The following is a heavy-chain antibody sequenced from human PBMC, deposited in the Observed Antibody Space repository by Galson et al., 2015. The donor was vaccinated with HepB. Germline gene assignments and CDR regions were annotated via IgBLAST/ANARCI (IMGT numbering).Heavy chain of an antibody. Sequence: SLRLSCAASGFTVSSNYMSWVRQAPGKGLEWVSVIYSGGSTYYADSVKGRFTISRHNSKNTLYLQMNSLRAEDTAVYYCARATRRWYDSSGYQPPFDYWGQGTLVTVSS. CDR2: IYSGGST. D-gene: IGHD3-22*01. J-gene: IGHJ4*02. V-gene: IGHV3-53*04. CDR1: GFTVSSNY. CDR3: ARATRRWYDSSGYQPPFDY.